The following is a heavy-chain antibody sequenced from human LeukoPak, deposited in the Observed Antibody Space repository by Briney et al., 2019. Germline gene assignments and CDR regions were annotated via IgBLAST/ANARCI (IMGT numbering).Heavy chain of an antibody. Sequence: GGSLRLSCAASGFTFSSYWMSWVRKAPGKGLEWVANIKQDGSEKYYVGSVKGRFTISRDNAKNSLYLQMNSLRAEDTAVYYCARVALGGTALDYWGQGTLVTVSS. J-gene: IGHJ4*02. D-gene: IGHD3-16*01. CDR2: IKQDGSEK. V-gene: IGHV3-7*01. CDR1: GFTFSSYW. CDR3: ARVALGGTALDY.